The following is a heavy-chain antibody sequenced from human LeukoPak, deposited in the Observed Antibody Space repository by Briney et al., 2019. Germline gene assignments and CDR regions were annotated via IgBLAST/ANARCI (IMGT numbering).Heavy chain of an antibody. D-gene: IGHD2-15*01. J-gene: IGHJ6*03. CDR2: IIPIFGTA. CDR1: GGTFSSYA. V-gene: IGHV1-69*06. CDR3: ARVAGCSGGSCYSSFLVYYYMDV. Sequence: ASVKVSCKASGGTFSSYAISWVRQAPGQGLEWMGGIIPIFGTANYAQKFQGRVTITADKSTSTAYMELSSLRSEDTAVYYCARVAGCSGGSCYSSFLVYYYMDVWGKGTTVTVSS.